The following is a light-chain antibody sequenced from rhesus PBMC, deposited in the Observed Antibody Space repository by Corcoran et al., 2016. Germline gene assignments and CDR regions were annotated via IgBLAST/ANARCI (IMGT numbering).Light chain of an antibody. V-gene: IGLV2-13*03. J-gene: IGLJ1*01. CDR2: EFS. CDR1: SSHIGTYNR. Sequence: QAAPTQSPSVSGSPGQSVTISCPGTSSHIGTYNRVSWYQQHPGQAPKVMIYEFSKRPSGVFDRFSGFKSGNTASLTISGLQAEDEADYYCSSYARSSTCIFGVGTRLTVL. CDR3: SSYARSSTCI.